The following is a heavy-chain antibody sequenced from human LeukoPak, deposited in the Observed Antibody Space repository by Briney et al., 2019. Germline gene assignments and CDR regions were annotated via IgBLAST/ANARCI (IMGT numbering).Heavy chain of an antibody. V-gene: IGHV4-38-2*02. CDR2: IYHSGST. CDR1: GYSISSGYY. CDR3: ARTTEGYAGGPGYSYYYYMDV. J-gene: IGHJ6*03. Sequence: SETLSLTCTVSGYSISSGYYWGWIRQPPGEGLEWIGNIYHSGSTHYNPSLKSRVNISVDTSKTPVSLKLRSVTAADTAVYYCARTTEGYAGGPGYSYYYYMDVWGKGTTVTISS. D-gene: IGHD5-12*01.